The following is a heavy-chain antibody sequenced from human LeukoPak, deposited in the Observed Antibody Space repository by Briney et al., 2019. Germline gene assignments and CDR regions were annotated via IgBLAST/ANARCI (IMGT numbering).Heavy chain of an antibody. D-gene: IGHD1-26*01. CDR2: INWSSGSV. V-gene: IGHV3-9*03. J-gene: IGHJ3*02. Sequence: GGSLRLSCAGSGFSFDDYAMHWVRQAPGKGLEWVSGINWSSGSVGYADSVKGRFTISRDNAKNSLYLQMTSLRAEDMAFYYCATSGSYGRAAFDIWGQGTMVTVSS. CDR1: GFSFDDYA. CDR3: ATSGSYGRAAFDI.